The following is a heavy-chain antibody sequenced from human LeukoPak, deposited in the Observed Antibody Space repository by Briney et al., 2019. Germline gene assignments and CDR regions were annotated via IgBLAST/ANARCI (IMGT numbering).Heavy chain of an antibody. CDR2: IYHSGST. D-gene: IGHD3-3*01. CDR1: GGSISSGGYY. CDR3: AKNGQSGFSFDP. V-gene: IGHV4-30-2*01. Sequence: SETLSLTCTVSGGSISSGGYYWSWIRQPPGKGLEWIGYIYHSGSTYYNPSLKSRVTISVDRSKNQFSLKLSSVTAADTAVYYCAKNGQSGFSFDPWGQGTLVTVSS. J-gene: IGHJ5*02.